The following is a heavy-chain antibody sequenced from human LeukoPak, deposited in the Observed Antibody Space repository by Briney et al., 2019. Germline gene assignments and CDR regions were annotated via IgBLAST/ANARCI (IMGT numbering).Heavy chain of an antibody. Sequence: PGGSLRLSCAASGFTFSSYAMHWVRQAPGKGLEYVSAISSNGGSTYYANSVKGRFTISRDNSKNTLYLQMGSLRAEDMAVYYCARDLPWYDYWGQGTLVTVSS. CDR3: ARDLPWYDY. CDR1: GFTFSSYA. CDR2: ISSNGGST. J-gene: IGHJ4*02. V-gene: IGHV3-64*01. D-gene: IGHD6-13*01.